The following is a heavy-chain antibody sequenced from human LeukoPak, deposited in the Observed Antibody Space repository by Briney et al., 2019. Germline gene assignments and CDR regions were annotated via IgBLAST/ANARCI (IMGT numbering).Heavy chain of an antibody. J-gene: IGHJ4*02. CDR1: GYTFTSYY. D-gene: IGHD6-6*01. Sequence: GGSLRLSCAASGYTFTSYYMHWVRQAPGQGLEWMGIINPSGGSTSYAQKFQGRVTMTRDTSTSTVYMELNSLRSEDTAVYYCARDRIGSSATFFTEYYFDYWGQGTLVTVSS. V-gene: IGHV1-46*01. CDR3: ARDRIGSSATFFTEYYFDY. CDR2: INPSGGST.